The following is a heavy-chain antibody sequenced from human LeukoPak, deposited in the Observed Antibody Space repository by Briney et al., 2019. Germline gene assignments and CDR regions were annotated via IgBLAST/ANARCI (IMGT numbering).Heavy chain of an antibody. CDR1: GYTFTSFY. CDR3: AGDWSLNWFDP. J-gene: IGHJ5*02. CDR2: INPSGGDT. Sequence: ASVKVSCKPSGYTFTSFYMHWVRQAPGQGLEWMGIINPSGGDTSYAQKFQGRVTMTTDTSTSTAYMELRSLRSDDTAVYYCAGDWSLNWFDPWGQGTLVTVSS. D-gene: IGHD3-3*01. V-gene: IGHV1-46*01.